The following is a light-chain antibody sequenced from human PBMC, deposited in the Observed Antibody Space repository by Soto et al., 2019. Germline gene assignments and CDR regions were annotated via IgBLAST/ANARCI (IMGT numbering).Light chain of an antibody. Sequence: DIQMTQSPSTLSASVGDRVTITCRASQRVSGGLAWYQQKPGKAPKVLIYDASILVRGVPSRFSGRGSGTEFTLTISSLQADDYATFYCQQYHTDWTFGQGTKVDIK. CDR1: QRVSGG. J-gene: IGKJ1*01. V-gene: IGKV1-5*01. CDR3: QQYHTDWT. CDR2: DAS.